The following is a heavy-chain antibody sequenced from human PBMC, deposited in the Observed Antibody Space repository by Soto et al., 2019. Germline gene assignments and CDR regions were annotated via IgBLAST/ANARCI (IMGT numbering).Heavy chain of an antibody. D-gene: IGHD6-13*01. J-gene: IGHJ6*02. CDR3: ARVASVLGISWYNYYYYCAMDV. V-gene: IGHV1-18*01. CDR2: ISAYNGNT. Sequence: GASVKVSCKASGYTFTSYGISWVRQAPGQGLEWMGWISAYNGNTNYAQKLQGRVTMTTDTSTSTAYMELRSLRSDDTAVYYCARVASVLGISWYNYYYYCAMDVWGPGTTLTVS. CDR1: GYTFTSYG.